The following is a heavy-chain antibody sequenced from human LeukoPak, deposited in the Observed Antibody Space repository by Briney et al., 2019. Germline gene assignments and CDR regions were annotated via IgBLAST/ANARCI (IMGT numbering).Heavy chain of an antibody. V-gene: IGHV3-7*01. CDR3: ARVVEHYYDSSGYYFDY. D-gene: IGHD3-22*01. Sequence: GGSLRLSCAASGFTFSSYWMSWVRQAPGKGLEWVANIKQDGSEKYYVDSVKGRFTISRDNAKNSLYLQMSSLRAEDTAVYYCARVVEHYYDSSGYYFDYWGQGTLVTVSS. J-gene: IGHJ4*02. CDR1: GFTFSSYW. CDR2: IKQDGSEK.